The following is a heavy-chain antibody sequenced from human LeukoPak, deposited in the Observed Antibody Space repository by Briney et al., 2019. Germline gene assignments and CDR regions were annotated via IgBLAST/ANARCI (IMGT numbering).Heavy chain of an antibody. D-gene: IGHD6-13*01. CDR2: ISSGSGTK. Sequence: GSLRLSCAASGFTFSSYSMNWVRQAPGKGLEWVSYISSGSGTKYYTDSVKGRFTISRDNAQNSLYLQMNSLRAEDTAVYYCAYSSSWSNFDYWGQGTLVTVSS. J-gene: IGHJ4*02. CDR3: AYSSSWSNFDY. CDR1: GFTFSSYS. V-gene: IGHV3-48*04.